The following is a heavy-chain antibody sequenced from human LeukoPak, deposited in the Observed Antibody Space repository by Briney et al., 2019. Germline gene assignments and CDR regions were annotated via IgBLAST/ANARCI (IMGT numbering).Heavy chain of an antibody. CDR1: GFTFSDYY. CDR2: ISSSGSTI. D-gene: IGHD3-9*01. V-gene: IGHV3-11*01. CDR3: AKHVIGYFDWLTLYYFDY. Sequence: GGSLRLSCAASGFTFSDYYMSWIRQAPGKGLEWVSYISSSGSTIYYADSVKGRFTISRDNAKNSLYLQMNSLRAEDTAVYYCAKHVIGYFDWLTLYYFDYWGQGTLVTVSS. J-gene: IGHJ4*02.